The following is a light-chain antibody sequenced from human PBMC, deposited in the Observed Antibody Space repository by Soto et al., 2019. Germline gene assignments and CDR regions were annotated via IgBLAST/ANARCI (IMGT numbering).Light chain of an antibody. CDR1: QSISSY. J-gene: IGKJ4*01. CDR3: QQSYSTPDT. CDR2: AAS. Sequence: DIQMTQSPSSLSASVGDRVAINCRASQSISSYLNWYQQKPGKAPKLLIYAASSLQSGVPSRFSGSGSGTEFTLTISSLQPEDFATYYCQQSYSTPDTFGGGTKVEIK. V-gene: IGKV1-39*01.